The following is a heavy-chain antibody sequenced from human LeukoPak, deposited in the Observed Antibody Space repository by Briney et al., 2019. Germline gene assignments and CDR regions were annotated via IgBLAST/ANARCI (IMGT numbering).Heavy chain of an antibody. D-gene: IGHD6-13*01. V-gene: IGHV4-59*01. CDR3: ARGVYIAAAQYGY. CDR2: IYYSGTT. CDR1: GGSFSSYY. J-gene: IGHJ4*02. Sequence: SETLSLTCAVYGGSFSSYYWSWIRQPPGKGLEWIGYIYYSGTTNYNPSLKSRVTISVDTSKNQFSLKLSSVTAADTAVHYCARGVYIAAAQYGYWGQGTLVTVSS.